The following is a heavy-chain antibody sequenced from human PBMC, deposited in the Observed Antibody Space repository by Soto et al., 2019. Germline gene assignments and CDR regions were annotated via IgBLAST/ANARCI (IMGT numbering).Heavy chain of an antibody. J-gene: IGHJ4*02. V-gene: IGHV4-31*03. CDR1: GGSISSGGYY. CDR2: IYYSGST. CDR3: ARARAGHSSGYRRYFDY. Sequence: PSETLSLTCTVSGGSISSGGYYWSWIRQHPGKGLEWIGYIYYSGSTYYNPSLKSRVTISVDTSKNQFSLKLSSVTAADTAVYYCARARAGHSSGYRRYFDYWGQGTLVTVSS. D-gene: IGHD3-22*01.